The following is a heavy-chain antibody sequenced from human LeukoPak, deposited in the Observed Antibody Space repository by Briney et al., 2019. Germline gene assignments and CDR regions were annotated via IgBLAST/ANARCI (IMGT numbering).Heavy chain of an antibody. Sequence: GGSLRLSCAASGFTFDDYAMHWVRQAPGRGLEWVSGISWNSGSIGYADSVKGRFTISRDNAKNSLYLQMNSLRAEDTAVYYCASSVLGMAAAGRAGNWFDPWGQGTLVTVSS. CDR2: ISWNSGSI. CDR1: GFTFDDYA. D-gene: IGHD6-13*01. J-gene: IGHJ5*02. V-gene: IGHV3-9*01. CDR3: ASSVLGMAAAGRAGNWFDP.